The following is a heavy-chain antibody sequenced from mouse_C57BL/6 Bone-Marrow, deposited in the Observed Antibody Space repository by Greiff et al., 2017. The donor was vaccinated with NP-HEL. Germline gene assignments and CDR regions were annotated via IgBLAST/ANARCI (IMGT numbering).Heavy chain of an antibody. V-gene: IGHV1-59*01. Sequence: QAQLQQPGAELVRPGTSVKLSCKASGYTFTSYWMHWVKQMPGQGLEWIGVIDPSDSYTNYNQKFKGKATLTVDTSSSTAYMQLSSLTSEDSAVYYCASSSNWDFDYWGQGTTLTVSS. CDR1: GYTFTSYW. J-gene: IGHJ2*01. D-gene: IGHD4-1*01. CDR3: ASSSNWDFDY. CDR2: IDPSDSYT.